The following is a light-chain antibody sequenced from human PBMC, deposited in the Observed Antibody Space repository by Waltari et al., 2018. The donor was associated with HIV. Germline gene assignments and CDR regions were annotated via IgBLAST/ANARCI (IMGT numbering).Light chain of an antibody. CDR3: QQYSSWPLT. J-gene: IGKJ4*01. V-gene: IGKV3-15*01. CDR2: TAS. Sequence: VLTQSPATLSVSPGEGATLSCRARQNIGNNFAWFQQKLGQAPMVLMYTASVRATGIPARFTGGGSGTDFTLTISSLQPEDVAIYYCQQYSSWPLTFGGGTKVEI. CDR1: QNIGNN.